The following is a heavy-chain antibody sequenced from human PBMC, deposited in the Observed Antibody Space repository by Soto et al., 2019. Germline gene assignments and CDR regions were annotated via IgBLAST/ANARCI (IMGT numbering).Heavy chain of an antibody. CDR1: CYTFTSYG. V-gene: IGHV1-18*01. J-gene: IGHJ4*02. D-gene: IGHD3-16*01. Sequence: GALVKVSCKASCYTFTSYGISWVRQAPGQGLEWMGWISAYNGNTNYAQKLQGRVTTTTDTSTSTAYMELRSLRSDDTAVYYCARDWEPDDYIWGICDYWGQGTLVIVSS. CDR3: ARDWEPDDYIWGICDY. CDR2: ISAYNGNT.